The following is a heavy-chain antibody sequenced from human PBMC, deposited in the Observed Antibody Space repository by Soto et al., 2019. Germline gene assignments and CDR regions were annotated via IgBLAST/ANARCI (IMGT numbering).Heavy chain of an antibody. CDR1: GGSISSSSYY. Sequence: QLQLQESGPGLVKPSETLSLTCTVSGGSISSSSYYWGWIRQPPGKGLEWIGSIYYSWSTYYKPSLQSRVPLSVDTPKNQFSLKLSSVTAADTAVSYCARRSGRNWFDPWGQGTLVTVSS. CDR2: IYYSWST. J-gene: IGHJ5*02. CDR3: ARRSGRNWFDP. V-gene: IGHV4-39*01. D-gene: IGHD6-19*01.